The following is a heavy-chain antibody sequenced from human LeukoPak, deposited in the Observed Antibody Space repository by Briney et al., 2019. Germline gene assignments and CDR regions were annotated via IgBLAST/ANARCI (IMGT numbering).Heavy chain of an antibody. J-gene: IGHJ4*02. CDR2: INPSGGST. CDR3: AKDRVVWFGETDFDY. D-gene: IGHD3-10*01. Sequence: ASVKVSCKASGYTFTSYYMHWVRQAPGQGLEWMGIINPSGGSTSYAQKFQGRVTMTRDTSTSTVYMELSSLRSEDTAVYYCAKDRVVWFGETDFDYWGQGTLVTVSS. V-gene: IGHV1-46*01. CDR1: GYTFTSYY.